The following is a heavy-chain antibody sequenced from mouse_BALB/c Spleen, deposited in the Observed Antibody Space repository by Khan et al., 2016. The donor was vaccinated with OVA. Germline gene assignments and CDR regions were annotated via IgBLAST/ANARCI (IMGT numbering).Heavy chain of an antibody. V-gene: IGHV2-6-1*01. CDR3: ARQPYYHYNIMDY. J-gene: IGHJ4*01. CDR1: GFSLTNYG. Sequence: VQLVESGPGLVAPSQSLSITCTISGFSLTNYGVHWVRQPPGKGLEWLVVIWSDGSTTYNSPLKSRLTISKDNSKSQAFLKMNSLQTDDTAMYFCARQPYYHYNIMDYWGQGTSVTVSS. D-gene: IGHD2-10*01. CDR2: IWSDGST.